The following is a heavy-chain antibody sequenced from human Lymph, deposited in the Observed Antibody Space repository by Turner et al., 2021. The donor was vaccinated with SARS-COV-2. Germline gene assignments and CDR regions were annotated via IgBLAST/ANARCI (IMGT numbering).Heavy chain of an antibody. Sequence: QVQLEESWAGVVHSGASLRLSCTAAGFTFSTYAIYWVRQAAGKGMGWVVVISYDGSNKYYADSGKGRFTISRDNSKNTLYLKMNSLRAEDTAVYYCARYASGGYFYYGMDVWGQGTTVTVSS. CDR2: ISYDGSNK. CDR1: GFTFSTYA. D-gene: IGHD3-10*01. V-gene: IGHV3-30*04. J-gene: IGHJ6*02. CDR3: ARYASGGYFYYGMDV.